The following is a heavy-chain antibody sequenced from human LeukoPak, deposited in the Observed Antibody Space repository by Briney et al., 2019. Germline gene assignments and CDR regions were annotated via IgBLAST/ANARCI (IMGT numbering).Heavy chain of an antibody. Sequence: SETLSLTCTVSGGSISSYYWSWIRQPPGKGLEWIGYIYYSGSTNYNPSLNSRGTISVDTSKNQFSLKLSSVTAADTAVYYCARGAQYSSGRYTAHYYYYMDVWGKGTTVTVSS. V-gene: IGHV4-59*01. CDR2: IYYSGST. D-gene: IGHD6-19*01. CDR3: ARGAQYSSGRYTAHYYYYMDV. CDR1: GGSISSYY. J-gene: IGHJ6*03.